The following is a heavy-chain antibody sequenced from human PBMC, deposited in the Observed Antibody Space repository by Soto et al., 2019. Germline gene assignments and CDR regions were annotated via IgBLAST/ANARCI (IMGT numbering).Heavy chain of an antibody. J-gene: IGHJ3*01. Sequence: EVTLVESGGGLVKPGGSLRLSCAASGFTFSRYSMNWVRQAPGKGLEWVAFISGSSAYIYYADSVQGRFSISRDNAKDSLCLQLNSLRADDTAIYYCARAPDIADALDFWGQGTMVTVSS. D-gene: IGHD3-3*01. CDR1: GFTFSRYS. V-gene: IGHV3-21*01. CDR2: ISGSSAYI. CDR3: ARAPDIADALDF.